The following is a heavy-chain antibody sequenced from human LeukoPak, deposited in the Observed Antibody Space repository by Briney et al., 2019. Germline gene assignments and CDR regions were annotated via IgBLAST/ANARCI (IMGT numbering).Heavy chain of an antibody. J-gene: IGHJ4*02. Sequence: SETLSLTCAVHGGPFSGYSWNWIRQPPGMGLEWIGEVNHSGSTNYNPSLKSRVTISVDTAKNQFSLKLSSVTAADTAVYYCARDRHLHCYDSSGVYYFDYWGQGTLVTVSS. CDR1: GGPFSGYS. D-gene: IGHD3-22*01. CDR2: VNHSGST. CDR3: ARDRHLHCYDSSGVYYFDY. V-gene: IGHV4-34*01.